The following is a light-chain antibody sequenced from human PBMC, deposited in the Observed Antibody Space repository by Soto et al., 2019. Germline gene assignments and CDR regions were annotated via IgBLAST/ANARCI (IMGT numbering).Light chain of an antibody. CDR3: QQYGNSPLT. Sequence: EIVLTQSPGTLSLSPGERATLSCRASQSVSSSYLAWYQQKPGQAPRLLIYGASSRATGIPDRFSGSGSGTDSTLTISRLEPEDFAVYYSQQYGNSPLTFGQGTRVEIK. CDR2: GAS. J-gene: IGKJ1*01. V-gene: IGKV3-20*01. CDR1: QSVSSSY.